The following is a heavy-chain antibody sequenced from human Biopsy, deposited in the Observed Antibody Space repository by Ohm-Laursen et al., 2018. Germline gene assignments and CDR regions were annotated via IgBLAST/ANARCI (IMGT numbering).Heavy chain of an antibody. CDR2: ISGSGDTA. D-gene: IGHD3-10*01. J-gene: IGHJ3*02. Sequence: GSLRPSCTASGFTFASHAMSWVRQAPGKGLEWVSLISGSGDTAYYPDSVKGRFTISRDNSKNTLYLEMNSLRTEETAKYYCTKAGSQDGFDIWGPGTMVTVSS. V-gene: IGHV3-23*01. CDR1: GFTFASHA. CDR3: TKAGSQDGFDI.